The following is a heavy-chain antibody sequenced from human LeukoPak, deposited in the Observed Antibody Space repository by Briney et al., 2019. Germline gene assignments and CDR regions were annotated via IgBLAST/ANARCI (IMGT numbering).Heavy chain of an antibody. CDR2: IRYDGSNK. D-gene: IGHD4-23*01. CDR1: GFTFSSYG. J-gene: IGHJ3*02. CDR3: AYFSVAYDAFDI. V-gene: IGHV3-30*02. Sequence: GGSLRLSCAASGFTFSSYGMHWVRQAPGKGLEWVAFIRYDGSNKYYADSVKGRFTISRDNSKNTLYLQMNSLRAEDTAVYYCAYFSVAYDAFDIWGQGTMVTVSS.